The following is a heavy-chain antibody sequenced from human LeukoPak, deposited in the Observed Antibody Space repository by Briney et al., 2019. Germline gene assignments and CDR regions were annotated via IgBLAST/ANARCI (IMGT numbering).Heavy chain of an antibody. CDR3: ARVLGSGSYPAGY. D-gene: IGHD1-26*01. Sequence: GGSLRLSCAASGFIFSDYSMSWVRQAPGKGLEWVSSISSSSSYVYYADSVKGRFTISRDNAKNSLYLQINSLRAEDTAVYYCARVLGSGSYPAGYWGQGTLVTVSS. CDR2: ISSSSSYV. J-gene: IGHJ4*02. CDR1: GFIFSDYS. V-gene: IGHV3-21*01.